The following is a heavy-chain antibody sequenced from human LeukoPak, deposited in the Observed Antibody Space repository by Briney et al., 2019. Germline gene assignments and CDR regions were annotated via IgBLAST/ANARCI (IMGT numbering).Heavy chain of an antibody. CDR1: GYTFTGYY. V-gene: IGHV1-46*01. CDR3: ARNQEGFDY. CDR2: IYPRDGST. Sequence: ASVKVSCKASGYTFTGYYMHWVRQAPGQGLEWMGMIYPRDGSTSYAQKFQGRVTVTRDTSTSTVHMELSGLRSEDTAVYYCARNQEGFDYWGQGTLVTVSS. J-gene: IGHJ4*02.